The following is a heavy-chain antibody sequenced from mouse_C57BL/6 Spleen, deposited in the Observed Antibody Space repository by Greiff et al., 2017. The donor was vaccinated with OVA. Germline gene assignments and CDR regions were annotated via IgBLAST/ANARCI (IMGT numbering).Heavy chain of an antibody. Sequence: VQLKQPGAELVRPGSSVKLSCKASGYTFTSYWMHWVKQRPIQGLEWIGNIDPSDSETHYNQKFKDKATLTVDKSSSTAYMQLSSLTSEDSAVYYCARYSDYDYFDYWGQGTTLTVSS. CDR1: GYTFTSYW. J-gene: IGHJ2*01. D-gene: IGHD2-4*01. CDR3: ARYSDYDYFDY. CDR2: IDPSDSET. V-gene: IGHV1-52*01.